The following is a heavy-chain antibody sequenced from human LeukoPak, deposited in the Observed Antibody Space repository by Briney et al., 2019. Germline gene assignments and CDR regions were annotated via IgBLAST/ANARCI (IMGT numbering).Heavy chain of an antibody. CDR2: IFGGGGST. D-gene: IGHD5/OR15-5a*01. V-gene: IGHV3-23*01. J-gene: IGHJ6*03. CDR1: GFTFSSYA. CDR3: TQGRHGYYYYMDV. Sequence: GGSLRLSCAASGFTFSSYAMSWVRQAPGEGLEWVSAIFGGGGSTYYADSVKGRFTISRDNSKNTLYLQMNSLRAEDTAVYYCTQGRHGYYYYMDVWGTGTTVTISS.